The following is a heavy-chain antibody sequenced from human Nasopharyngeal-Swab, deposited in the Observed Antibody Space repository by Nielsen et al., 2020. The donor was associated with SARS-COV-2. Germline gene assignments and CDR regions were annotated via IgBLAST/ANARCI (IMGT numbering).Heavy chain of an antibody. Sequence: GESLKISCAASGFIFSASAIHWVRQASGKGLEWVGRIGDKDHNYATTYGASVQGRFTISRDDSKNTAFLQMDSLRAEDTAVYYCARGDSGGNSRYFNYWGQGTLVTVSS. J-gene: IGHJ4*02. CDR1: GFIFSASA. CDR2: IGDKDHNYAT. D-gene: IGHD4-23*01. V-gene: IGHV3-73*01. CDR3: ARGDSGGNSRYFNY.